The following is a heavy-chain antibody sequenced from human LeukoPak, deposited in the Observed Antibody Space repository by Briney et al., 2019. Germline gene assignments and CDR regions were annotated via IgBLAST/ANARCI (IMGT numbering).Heavy chain of an antibody. V-gene: IGHV3-30-3*01. J-gene: IGHJ4*02. CDR3: ARDPSAPTYDSSGYCYFDY. CDR1: GLSFSSYE. D-gene: IGHD3-22*01. Sequence: GGSLRLSCAASGLSFSSYEMDWVRQAPGKGLEWVAVISYDGSNKYYADSVKGRFTISRDNSKNTLYLQMNSLRAEDTAVYYCARDPSAPTYDSSGYCYFDYWGQGTLVTVSS. CDR2: ISYDGSNK.